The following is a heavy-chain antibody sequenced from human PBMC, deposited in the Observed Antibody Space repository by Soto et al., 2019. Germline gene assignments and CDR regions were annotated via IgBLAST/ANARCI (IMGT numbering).Heavy chain of an antibody. CDR1: GGSISSSSYY. CDR3: ASSRLLAYCGGDCYSSYFDY. D-gene: IGHD2-21*02. J-gene: IGHJ4*02. CDR2: IYYSGST. Sequence: PSETLSLTCTVSGGSISSSSYYWGWIRQPPGKGLEWIGSIYYSGSTYYNPSLKSRVTISVDTSKNQFSLKLSSVTAADTAVYYCASSRLLAYCGGDCYSSYFDYWGQGTLVTVS. V-gene: IGHV4-39*01.